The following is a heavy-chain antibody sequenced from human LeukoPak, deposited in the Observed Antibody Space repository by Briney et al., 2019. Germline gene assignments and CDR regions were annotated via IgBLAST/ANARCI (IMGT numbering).Heavy chain of an antibody. CDR3: ARANYFDF. CDR1: GGSISTYY. V-gene: IGHV4-59*01. J-gene: IGHJ4*02. CDR2: IYYSGST. Sequence: PSETLSLTCSVSGGSISTYYWSWIRRPPGKGLEWIGNIYYSGSTNYSPSLKSRVTISVDTSKNQFSLKLSSVTAADTAVYYCARANYFDFWGQGTLVTVSS.